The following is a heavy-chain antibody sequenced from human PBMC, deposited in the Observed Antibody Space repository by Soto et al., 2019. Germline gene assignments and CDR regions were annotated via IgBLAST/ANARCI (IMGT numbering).Heavy chain of an antibody. CDR1: GFTFSNHW. Sequence: PGGSLRLSCVGSGFTFSNHWMNWVRQAPGKGLEWVANIKADGSEKYYVDSVKGRFTISRDNAKNSLYLQMNSLKASDTAMYYCARLEGYSSGWSWGQGTLVTVSS. V-gene: IGHV3-7*03. D-gene: IGHD6-19*01. J-gene: IGHJ5*02. CDR3: ARLEGYSSGWS. CDR2: IKADGSEK.